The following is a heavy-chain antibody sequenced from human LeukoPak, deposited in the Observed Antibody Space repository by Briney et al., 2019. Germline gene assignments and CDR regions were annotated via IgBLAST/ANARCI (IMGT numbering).Heavy chain of an antibody. CDR1: GGSISSYY. CDR2: IYTSGST. J-gene: IGHJ4*02. V-gene: IGHV4-4*09. CDR3: ARGIFYFDY. Sequence: PSETLSLTCTVSGGSISSYYWSWIRQPPGKGLEWIGYIYTSGSTNYNPSLKSRVTISVDTSKNQFSLKLSSVTAADTAVYYCARGIFYFDYWGQGTLVTVSS. D-gene: IGHD1-14*01.